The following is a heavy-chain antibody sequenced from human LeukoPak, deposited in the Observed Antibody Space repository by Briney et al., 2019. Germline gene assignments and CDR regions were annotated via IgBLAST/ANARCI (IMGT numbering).Heavy chain of an antibody. CDR1: GGSISSYY. Sequence: SETLSLTCTVAGGSISSYYWSWIRQPPGKGLEWIGYIYYSGSTNYNPSLKSRVTISVDTSKNQFSLKLSSVTAADTAVYYCARMGELTTVTTAAFDIWGQGTMVTVSS. V-gene: IGHV4-59*01. CDR2: IYYSGST. CDR3: ARMGELTTVTTAAFDI. D-gene: IGHD4-17*01. J-gene: IGHJ3*02.